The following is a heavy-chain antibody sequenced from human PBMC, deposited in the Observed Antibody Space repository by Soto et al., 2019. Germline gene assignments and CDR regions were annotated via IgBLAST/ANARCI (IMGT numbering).Heavy chain of an antibody. CDR3: ARSARLGYYYDSSGLRYGMDV. J-gene: IGHJ6*02. Sequence: AGGSLRLSCAASGFTFSSYGMHWVRQAPGKGLEWVAVIWYDGSNKYYADSVKGRFTISRDNSKNTLYLQMNSLRAEDTAVYYCARSARLGYYYDSSGLRYGMDVWGQGTTVTVSS. CDR2: IWYDGSNK. CDR1: GFTFSSYG. D-gene: IGHD3-22*01. V-gene: IGHV3-33*01.